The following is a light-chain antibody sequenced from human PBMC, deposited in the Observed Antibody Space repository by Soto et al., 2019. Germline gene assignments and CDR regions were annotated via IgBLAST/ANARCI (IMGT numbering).Light chain of an antibody. V-gene: IGKV3-15*01. CDR2: GAS. J-gene: IGKJ4*01. Sequence: EIGMTQSPATLSVSPGERATLSCRASQSVSSNLAWYQQKPGQAPRLLIYGASTRATGIPARFSGSGSGTEFTLTISSLQSEDFAVYYCQQYNNWPPLTFGGGTKVDNK. CDR1: QSVSSN. CDR3: QQYNNWPPLT.